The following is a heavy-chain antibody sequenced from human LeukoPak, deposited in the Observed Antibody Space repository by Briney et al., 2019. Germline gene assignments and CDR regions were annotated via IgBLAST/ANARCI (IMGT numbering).Heavy chain of an antibody. CDR1: GFTFSSYW. V-gene: IGHV3-7*04. CDR2: IKYDGSEK. J-gene: IGHJ4*02. D-gene: IGHD3-22*01. Sequence: QPGGSLRLSCAASGFTFSSYWMSWVRQAPGKGLEWVANIKYDGSEKYYVESVKGRFTISRDNDKNSLYLQMNSLRVEDTAVYYCARGGYSHYAYWGQGTLVTVSS. CDR3: ARGGYSHYAY.